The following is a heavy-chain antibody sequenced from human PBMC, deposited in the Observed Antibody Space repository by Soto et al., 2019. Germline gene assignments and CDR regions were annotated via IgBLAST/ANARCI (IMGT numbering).Heavy chain of an antibody. V-gene: IGHV5-51*01. CDR1: GYTFTSYW. Sequence: GESLKISCKGSGYTFTSYWIGWVRQMPGKGLEWMGIIYPGDSDTRYSPSFQGQVTISADKSISTAYLQWSSLKASDTAMYYYARCDGYAGFHYYGMDVWGQGTTVTVSS. CDR2: IYPGDSDT. D-gene: IGHD5-12*01. CDR3: ARCDGYAGFHYYGMDV. J-gene: IGHJ6*02.